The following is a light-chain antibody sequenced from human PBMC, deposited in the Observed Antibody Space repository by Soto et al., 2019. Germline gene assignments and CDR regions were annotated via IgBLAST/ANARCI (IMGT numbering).Light chain of an antibody. CDR1: QSISDT. Sequence: EIVMTQSPATLSVSPGGRATLSCRASQSISDTLAWYQQKPGQAPRLLIHGASTRAPGFPARFSGSGSGTDFTLTINSLQSEDFAVYYCQQYGSSPPITVGQGTRLEIK. CDR2: GAS. J-gene: IGKJ5*01. CDR3: QQYGSSPPIT. V-gene: IGKV3-15*01.